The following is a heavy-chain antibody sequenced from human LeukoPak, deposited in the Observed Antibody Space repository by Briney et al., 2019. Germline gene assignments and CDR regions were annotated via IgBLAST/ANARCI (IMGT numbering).Heavy chain of an antibody. CDR1: GFTLSYYW. CDR3: ARDPRNKGFDP. D-gene: IGHD1/OR15-1a*01. Sequence: GGSLRLSCADSGFTLSYYWMHWVRQGPGKGLVWVSTINGDGSSTNYADSVKGRFTISRDNAKNTLYLEMNSLRVEDTAVYYCARDPRNKGFDPWGQGTLVTVSS. J-gene: IGHJ5*02. V-gene: IGHV3-74*01. CDR2: INGDGSST.